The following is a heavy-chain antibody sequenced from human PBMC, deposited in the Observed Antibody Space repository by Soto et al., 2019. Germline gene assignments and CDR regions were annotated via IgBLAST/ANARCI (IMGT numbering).Heavy chain of an antibody. J-gene: IGHJ4*02. V-gene: IGHV4-34*01. CDR1: GGSFSGYY. Sequence: QVQLQQWGAGLLKPSETLSLTCAVYGGSFSGYYWCWIRQPPGKGLEWIGEINHSGSTNYNPSLKSRVTISVDTSKNQFSLKLSSVTAADTAVYYCARGRRYFDWLLYPYFDYWGQGTLVTVSS. CDR2: INHSGST. CDR3: ARGRRYFDWLLYPYFDY. D-gene: IGHD3-9*01.